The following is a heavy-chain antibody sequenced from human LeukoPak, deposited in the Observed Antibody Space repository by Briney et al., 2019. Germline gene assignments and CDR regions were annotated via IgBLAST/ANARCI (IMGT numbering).Heavy chain of an antibody. Sequence: SETLSLTCTVSDGSISDYYWSWIRQPPGKGLEWIGYIYFSGTTNYNPSLKSRVTISLDTSKDQFSLRLRSVTAADTAVYYCARVADSYNVNWYFDLWGRGTLVTVSS. CDR1: DGSISDYY. CDR2: IYFSGTT. V-gene: IGHV4-59*01. CDR3: ARVADSYNVNWYFDL. D-gene: IGHD5-24*01. J-gene: IGHJ2*01.